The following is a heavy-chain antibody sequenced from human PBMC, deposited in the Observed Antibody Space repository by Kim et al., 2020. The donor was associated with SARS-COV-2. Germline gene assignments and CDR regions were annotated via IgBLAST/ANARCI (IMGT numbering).Heavy chain of an antibody. J-gene: IGHJ6*02. V-gene: IGHV3-48*03. Sequence: ADSVKGRFTISRDNAKNSLYLQMNSLRAEDTAVYYCARSEGGYYYYGMDVWGQGNTVTVSS. D-gene: IGHD3-16*01. CDR3: ARSEGGYYYYGMDV.